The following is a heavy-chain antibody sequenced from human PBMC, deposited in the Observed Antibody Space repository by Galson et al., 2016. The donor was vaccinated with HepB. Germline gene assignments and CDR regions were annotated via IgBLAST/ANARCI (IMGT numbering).Heavy chain of an antibody. Sequence: SLRLSCATSGFTFSDHYMDWVRQAPGKGLEWVAVISYDGSNKYYADSVKGRFTISRDNSKNTLYLQMNSLRADDMAVYYCAKGPTSYFYGMDVWGQGTTVTVSS. CDR3: AKGPTSYFYGMDV. J-gene: IGHJ6*02. CDR1: GFTFSDHY. V-gene: IGHV3-30*18. CDR2: ISYDGSNK.